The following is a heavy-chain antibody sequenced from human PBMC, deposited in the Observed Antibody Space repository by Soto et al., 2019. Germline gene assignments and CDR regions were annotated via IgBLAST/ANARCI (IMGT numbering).Heavy chain of an antibody. D-gene: IGHD1-26*01. CDR2: IYYSGST. J-gene: IGHJ4*02. Sequence: CETLSLTCTVSGGSISSYYWSWIRQPPGKGLEWIGYIYYSGSTNHNPSLKSRVTISVDTSKNQFSLKLSSVTAADTAVYYCAGGIVGATPYYFDYWGQGTLVDFSA. CDR1: GGSISSYY. V-gene: IGHV4-59*01. CDR3: AGGIVGATPYYFDY.